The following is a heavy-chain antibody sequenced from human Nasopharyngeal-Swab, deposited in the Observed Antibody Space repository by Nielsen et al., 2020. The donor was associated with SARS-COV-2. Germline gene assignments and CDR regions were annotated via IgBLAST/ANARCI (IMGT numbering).Heavy chain of an antibody. J-gene: IGHJ3*02. CDR1: GYTLTELS. Sequence: ASVKVSCKVSGYTLTELSMHWVRQAPGKGLEWMGGFDPEDGETIYAQKFQGRVTMTEDTSTDTAYMELSSLRSEDTAVYYCATDSLYRDAFDIWGQGTMVTASS. D-gene: IGHD3-16*02. V-gene: IGHV1-24*01. CDR3: ATDSLYRDAFDI. CDR2: FDPEDGET.